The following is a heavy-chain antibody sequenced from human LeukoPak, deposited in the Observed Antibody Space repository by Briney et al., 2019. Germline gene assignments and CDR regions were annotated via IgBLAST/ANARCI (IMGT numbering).Heavy chain of an antibody. Sequence: PTGGSLRLSCAASGFTFSSYEMNWVRQAPGKGLEWVSYISSSGSTIYYADSVKGRFTISRDNAKNSLYLQMHSLRAEDTAVYYCAELGITMIGGVWGKGTTVTISS. CDR2: ISSSGSTI. J-gene: IGHJ6*04. V-gene: IGHV3-48*03. CDR1: GFTFSSYE. CDR3: AELGITMIGGV. D-gene: IGHD3-10*02.